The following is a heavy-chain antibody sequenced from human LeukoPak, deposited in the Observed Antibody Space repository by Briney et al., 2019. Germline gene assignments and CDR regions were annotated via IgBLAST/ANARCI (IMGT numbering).Heavy chain of an antibody. CDR3: ARDRGSSWSTLDY. J-gene: IGHJ4*02. V-gene: IGHV4-30-4*01. Sequence: PSETLSLTCTVSGGSISSGDYYWSWIRQPPGKGLEWIGYIYYSGSTYYNPSLKSRVTISVDTSKNQFSLKLSSVTAADTAVYYCARDRGSSWSTLDYWGQGTLVTVSS. CDR2: IYYSGST. CDR1: GGSISSGDYY. D-gene: IGHD6-13*01.